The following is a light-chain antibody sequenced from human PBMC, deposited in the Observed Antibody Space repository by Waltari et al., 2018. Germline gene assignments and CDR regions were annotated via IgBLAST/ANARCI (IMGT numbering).Light chain of an antibody. CDR1: RSDVGDYDY. J-gene: IGLJ3*02. V-gene: IGLV2-11*01. Sequence: QSALTQPRSVSGSPGPSVPISCPGTRSDVGDYDYLTCYQQDLGKAPKLIIYDVTKRPSGVTDRFSGSKSGNTASLSISGLETEDEADYYCCSYAGTSRLFGGGTKVTVL. CDR3: CSYAGTSRL. CDR2: DVT.